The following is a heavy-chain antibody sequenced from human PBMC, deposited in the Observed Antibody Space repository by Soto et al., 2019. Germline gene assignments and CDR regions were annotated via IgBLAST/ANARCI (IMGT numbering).Heavy chain of an antibody. CDR1: GYTLTNYA. CDR3: TRDLNGGNPFDY. V-gene: IGHV1-3*01. D-gene: IGHD3-16*01. J-gene: IGHJ4*02. Sequence: QVQLVQSGADLKKPGASVRVSCKPSGYTLTNYAIHWVRQAAGQRLEWMGWIDPGSGNARYSQKFQGRISISRDKSASTFYMELSSLTSEDTAVYFCTRDLNGGNPFDYWGQGTLVTVSS. CDR2: IDPGSGNA.